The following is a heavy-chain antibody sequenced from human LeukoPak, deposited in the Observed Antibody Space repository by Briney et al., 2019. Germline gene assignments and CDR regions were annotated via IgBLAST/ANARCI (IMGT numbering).Heavy chain of an antibody. D-gene: IGHD4-17*01. Sequence: SETLSLTCAVYGDSFSAYFWTWIRQPPGEGLEWIGEISRGGSTNYSPSLKSRVTISLDTSKNQVSLTLSSVTAADTAMYYCGVSTTRATTRTIDYWGQGTLVTVSS. V-gene: IGHV4-34*01. J-gene: IGHJ4*02. CDR3: GVSTTRATTRTIDY. CDR1: GDSFSAYF. CDR2: ISRGGST.